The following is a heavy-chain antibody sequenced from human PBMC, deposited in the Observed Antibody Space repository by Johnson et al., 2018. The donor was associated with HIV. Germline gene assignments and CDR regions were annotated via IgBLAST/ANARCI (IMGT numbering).Heavy chain of an antibody. V-gene: IGHV3-11*04. CDR2: IDSSGSGI. J-gene: IGHJ3*01. CDR3: ARGSRYTYDNDDAYLLHAFDF. Sequence: VQLVESGGGLVKPGGSLRLSCAASGFTFSDYYINWIRQAPGKGLEWVSYIDSSGSGIYYADSVKGRFTIYRDSSKNTLYLQMNSLRVEDTAVYYCARGSRYTYDNDDAYLLHAFDFWGQGTMVTVSS. D-gene: IGHD3-22*01. CDR1: GFTFSDYY.